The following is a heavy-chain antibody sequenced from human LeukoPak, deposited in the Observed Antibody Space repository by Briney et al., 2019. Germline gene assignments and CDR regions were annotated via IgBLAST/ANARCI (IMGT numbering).Heavy chain of an antibody. CDR1: GFTFSDYY. V-gene: IGHV3-53*01. Sequence: GGSLRLSCAASGFTFSDYYMSWIRQAPGKGLEGVSFIYSGGNTYYADSVKGRFTISRDNSKNTFHLQMNSLRAEDTAVYYCARRAGDYSHPYDYWGQGTLVTVSS. D-gene: IGHD3-22*01. J-gene: IGHJ4*02. CDR2: IYSGGNT. CDR3: ARRAGDYSHPYDY.